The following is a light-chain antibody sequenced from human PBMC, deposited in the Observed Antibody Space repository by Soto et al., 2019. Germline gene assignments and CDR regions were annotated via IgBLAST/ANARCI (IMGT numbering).Light chain of an antibody. CDR2: DVS. CDR3: QQRDNRPQFT. Sequence: DILVTQSPASMSVSLGDRVTITCKASQEVSNFLDWYQQKPGQAPRLLIYDVSNWATGVPSRFSGSGSGTDFTLTISSLKPEDIAAYYCQQRDNRPQFTFGQGTKVEIK. CDR1: QEVSNF. J-gene: IGKJ1*01. V-gene: IGKV1-33*01.